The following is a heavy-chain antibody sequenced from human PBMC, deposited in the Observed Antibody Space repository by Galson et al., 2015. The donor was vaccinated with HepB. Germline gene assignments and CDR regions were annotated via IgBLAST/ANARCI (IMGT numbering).Heavy chain of an antibody. CDR3: ARDPASYYYYGSGSHNWFDP. CDR2: IKQDGSEK. V-gene: IGHV3-7*03. Sequence: SLRLSCAASGFTFSSYWMSWVRQAPGKGLEWVANIKQDGSEKYYVDSVKGRFTISRDNAKNSLYLQMNSLRAEDTAVYYCARDPASYYYYGSGSHNWFDPWGQGTLVTVSS. D-gene: IGHD3-10*01. J-gene: IGHJ5*02. CDR1: GFTFSSYW.